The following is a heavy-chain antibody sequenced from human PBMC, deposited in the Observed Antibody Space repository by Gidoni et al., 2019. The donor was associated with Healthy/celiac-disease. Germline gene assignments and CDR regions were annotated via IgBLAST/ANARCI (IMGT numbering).Heavy chain of an antibody. CDR3: ARSSAVDTWLLVDY. Sequence: VQLVESGGGLVQPGGSLSLSCAASGFTFSSYDMHWVRHATGKGLELVSAIGTAGDTYYPGSVKGRFTISRENAKNSLYLQMNSLRAGDTAVYYCARSSAVDTWLLVDYWGQGTLVTVSS. J-gene: IGHJ4*02. D-gene: IGHD3-22*01. CDR2: IGTAGDT. V-gene: IGHV3-13*01. CDR1: GFTFSSYD.